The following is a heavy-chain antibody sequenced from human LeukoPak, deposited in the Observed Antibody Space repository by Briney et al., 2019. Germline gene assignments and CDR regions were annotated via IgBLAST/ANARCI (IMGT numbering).Heavy chain of an antibody. Sequence: GGSLRLSCAASGFTLSSNWTSWGRQAPGEGLEWGANIKEEGGGEYSVDSVKSRFTISRDNAKNSLYMQMSSLRAEDTAVYFCASDAGRVADYCYYYIDVWGKGTTVTVSS. CDR2: IKEEGGGE. D-gene: IGHD5-12*01. CDR3: ASDAGRVADYCYYYIDV. J-gene: IGHJ6*03. CDR1: GFTLSSNW. V-gene: IGHV3-7*01.